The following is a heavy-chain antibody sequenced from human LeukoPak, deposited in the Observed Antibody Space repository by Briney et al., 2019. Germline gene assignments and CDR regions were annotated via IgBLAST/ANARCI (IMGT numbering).Heavy chain of an antibody. CDR3: AKRRFSWFDP. V-gene: IGHV3-23*01. CDR2: ISGSGDST. J-gene: IGHJ5*02. CDR1: ELTFTNYA. D-gene: IGHD3-16*01. Sequence: PGGSLRLSCAASELTFTNYAMSWVRQAPGKGLEWVSAISGSGDSTWCADSVKGRFTISRDKSKNTLYLQMNSLRAEDTAVYYCAKRRFSWFDPWGQGTLVTVSS.